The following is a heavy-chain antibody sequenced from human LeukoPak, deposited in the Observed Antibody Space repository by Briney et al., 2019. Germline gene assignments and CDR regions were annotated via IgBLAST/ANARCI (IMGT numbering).Heavy chain of an antibody. D-gene: IGHD2-21*01. J-gene: IGHJ6*03. Sequence: GGSLRLSCAASGFTFSSYSMNWVRQAPGKGLEWVSSISSSSSYIYYADSVKGRFTISRDDAKNSLYLQMNSLRAEDTAVDYCARGIPLYRGYYYYMDVWGKGTTVTVSS. CDR1: GFTFSSYS. CDR2: ISSSSSYI. V-gene: IGHV3-21*01. CDR3: ARGIPLYRGYYYYMDV.